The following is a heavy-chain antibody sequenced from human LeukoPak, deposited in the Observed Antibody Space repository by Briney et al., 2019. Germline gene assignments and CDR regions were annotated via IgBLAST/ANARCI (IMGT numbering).Heavy chain of an antibody. CDR2: ISAYNGNT. Sequence: ASVKVSRKASGYTFTSYGISWVRQAPGQGLEWMGWISAYNGNTNYAQKLQGRVTMTTDTSTSTAYMELRSLRSDDTAVYYCARDVAAYCGGDCYSAPFDIWGQGTMVTVSS. D-gene: IGHD2-21*02. CDR3: ARDVAAYCGGDCYSAPFDI. J-gene: IGHJ3*02. V-gene: IGHV1-18*01. CDR1: GYTFTSYG.